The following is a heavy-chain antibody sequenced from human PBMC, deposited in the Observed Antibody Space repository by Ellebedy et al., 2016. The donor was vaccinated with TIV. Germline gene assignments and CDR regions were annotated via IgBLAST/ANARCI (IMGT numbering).Heavy chain of an antibody. Sequence: MPSETLSLTCTVSGGSITGGSYYWGWIRRPPGKGLEWLANIRYGGGTYYNPSLRSRLTIFAGTSKNQFSLRLTSVTAADTAVYFCGRLAIPSARGYGGSSWSDYYATDVWGQGTTVTVTS. D-gene: IGHD5-18*01. CDR3: GRLAIPSARGYGGSSWSDYYATDV. CDR1: GGSITGGSYY. V-gene: IGHV4-39*01. J-gene: IGHJ6*02. CDR2: IRYGGGT.